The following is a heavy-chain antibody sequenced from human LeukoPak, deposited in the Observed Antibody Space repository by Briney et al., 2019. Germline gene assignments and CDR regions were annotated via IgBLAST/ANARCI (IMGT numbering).Heavy chain of an antibody. Sequence: GGSLRLSCAASGFTLRSHWMSWVRQAPGKGLEWVANINADGSEKFYVDSMKGRFSISRDNAENSVSLQMSSLRGEDTAVYYCARESRGYNILTGYTQLDYWGQGTRVTVSS. J-gene: IGHJ4*02. D-gene: IGHD3-9*01. CDR1: GFTLRSHW. CDR2: INADGSEK. V-gene: IGHV3-7*01. CDR3: ARESRGYNILTGYTQLDY.